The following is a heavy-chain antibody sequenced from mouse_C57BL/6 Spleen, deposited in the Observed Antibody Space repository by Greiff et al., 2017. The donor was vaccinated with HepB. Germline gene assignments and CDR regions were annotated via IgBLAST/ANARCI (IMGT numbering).Heavy chain of an antibody. CDR2: INPGSGGT. CDR1: GYAFTNYL. CDR3: AREGNDYDAMDY. J-gene: IGHJ4*01. V-gene: IGHV1-54*01. Sequence: QVQLQQSGAELVRPGTSVKVSCKASGYAFTNYLIEWVKQRPGQGLEWIGVINPGSGGTNYNEKFKGKATLTADKSSSTAYMQLSSLTSEDSAVYFWAREGNDYDAMDYWGQGTSVTVSS.